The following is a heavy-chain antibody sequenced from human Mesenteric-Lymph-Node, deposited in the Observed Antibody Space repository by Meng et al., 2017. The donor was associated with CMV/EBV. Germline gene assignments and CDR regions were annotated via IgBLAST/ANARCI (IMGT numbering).Heavy chain of an antibody. V-gene: IGHV1-3*01. D-gene: IGHD5-12*01. J-gene: IGHJ2*01. CDR1: GYTFTSYA. Sequence: KASGYTFTSYAVHWVRQAPGQRLEWMGWINAGNGNTKYSQKFQGRVTITRDTSASTAYMELSSLRSEDTAVYYCARNIVATNWYFDLWGRGTLVTVSS. CDR2: INAGNGNT. CDR3: ARNIVATNWYFDL.